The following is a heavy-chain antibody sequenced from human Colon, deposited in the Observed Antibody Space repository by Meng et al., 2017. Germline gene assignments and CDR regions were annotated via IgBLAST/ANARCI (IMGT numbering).Heavy chain of an antibody. CDR1: GGSISSNW. CDR3: ARHISILGQRGFDY. CDR2: FFHTGRT. J-gene: IGHJ4*02. Sequence: QVHAQGAGPGMVKPSGTLSLTCAVSGGSISSNWWSWVRQPPGKGLEWIGEFFHTGRTNYDPSLKSRVTISVDKSNNQFSLKLTSVTAADTAVYYCARHISILGQRGFDYWGQGTLVTVSS. D-gene: IGHD3/OR15-3a*01. V-gene: IGHV4-4*02.